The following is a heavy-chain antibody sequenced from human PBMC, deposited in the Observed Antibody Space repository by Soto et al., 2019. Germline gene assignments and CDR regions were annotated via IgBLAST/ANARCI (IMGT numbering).Heavy chain of an antibody. D-gene: IGHD3-10*01. CDR3: ARGVGSGRDYGLDV. J-gene: IGHJ6*02. CDR2: IDQNGRT. V-gene: IGHV4-34*01. Sequence: QVQLQQWGAGLLKPSETLSLTCAVSGESFSDYFWSWIRQPPGKGLEWIGEIDQNGRTNYNPSLKSRVIMSVDTSKNQFSLNLSSVTAADTAMYYCARGVGSGRDYGLDVWGQGTTVTVS. CDR1: GESFSDYF.